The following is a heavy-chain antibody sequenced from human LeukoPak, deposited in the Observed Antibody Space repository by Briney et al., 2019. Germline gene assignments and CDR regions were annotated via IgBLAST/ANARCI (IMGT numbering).Heavy chain of an antibody. CDR1: GFTFSTYG. D-gene: IGHD6-19*01. J-gene: IGHJ4*02. CDR2: IRYDGSNK. CDR3: AKAGTQQWLLFVGVY. V-gene: IGHV3-30*02. Sequence: GGSLRLSCAASGFTFSTYGILWVRQAPGQGPEWVALIRYDGSNKYYADSVKGRFTISRDNSKNTLYLQMNSLRVEDTAMYYCAKAGTQQWLLFVGVYWGQGALVTVSS.